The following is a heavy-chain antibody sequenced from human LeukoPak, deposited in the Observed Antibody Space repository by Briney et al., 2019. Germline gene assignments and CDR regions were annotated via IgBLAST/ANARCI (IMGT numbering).Heavy chain of an antibody. D-gene: IGHD4-23*01. CDR1: GYTFTGYY. CDR2: INPNSGGT. Sequence: GASVKVPCKASGYTFTGYYMHWVRQAPGQGLEWMGWINPNSGGTNYAQKFQGRVTMTRDTSISTAYMELSRLRSDDTAVYYCARDFYGGNSLYYFDYWGQGTLVTVSS. V-gene: IGHV1-2*02. CDR3: ARDFYGGNSLYYFDY. J-gene: IGHJ4*02.